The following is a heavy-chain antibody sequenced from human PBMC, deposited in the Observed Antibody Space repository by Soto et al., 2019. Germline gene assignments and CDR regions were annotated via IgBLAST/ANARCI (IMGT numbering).Heavy chain of an antibody. CDR2: ISTNGRSA. J-gene: IGHJ4*02. CDR3: AKDGPRGSSSSYFFVRSNDY. CDR1: GFTFSNYV. Sequence: PGGSLRLSCAASGFTFSNYVISWLRQAPGRGLEWVSSISTNGRSADYADSVKGRFTISRDNSRSTLHLQMNSLRAEDTAVYYCAKDGPRGSSSSYFFVRSNDYWGQGTLVTVSS. D-gene: IGHD6-13*01. V-gene: IGHV3-23*01.